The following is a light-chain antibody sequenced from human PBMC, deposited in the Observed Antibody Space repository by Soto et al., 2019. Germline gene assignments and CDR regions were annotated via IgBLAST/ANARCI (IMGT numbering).Light chain of an antibody. CDR3: QQRSN. CDR1: QSVSKY. CDR2: DVF. V-gene: IGKV3-11*01. Sequence: EIVLTQSPATLSLSPGERATLSYRASQSVSKYLAWYQQKPGQAPSLLIYDVFNRTPGIPARFSGSGSGTDFTLTISSLEPEDLAVYYCQQRSNFGQGTRLEIK. J-gene: IGKJ5*01.